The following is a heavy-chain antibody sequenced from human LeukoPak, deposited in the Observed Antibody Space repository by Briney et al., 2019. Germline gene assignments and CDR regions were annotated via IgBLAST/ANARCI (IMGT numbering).Heavy chain of an antibody. J-gene: IGHJ3*02. CDR3: AKSCSGGSCPFDI. D-gene: IGHD2-15*01. CDR2: ISGSGGST. CDR1: GFTFSSYA. Sequence: GGSLRLSCAASGFTFSSYAMSWVRQAPGKGLEWVAAISGSGGSTYYADSVKGRFTISRDNSKNTLYLQMNSLRAEDTAVYYCAKSCSGGSCPFDIWGQGTMVTVSS. V-gene: IGHV3-23*01.